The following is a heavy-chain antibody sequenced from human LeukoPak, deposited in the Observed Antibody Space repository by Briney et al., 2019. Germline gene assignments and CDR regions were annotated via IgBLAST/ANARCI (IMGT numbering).Heavy chain of an antibody. CDR2: IYYSGST. Sequence: SETLSLTCTVSGGSISSYYWSWIRQPPGKGLGWIGYIYYSGSTNYNPSLKSRVTISVDTSKNQFSLKLSSVTAADTAVYYCARDLNFDTNWFDPWGQGSLVTVYS. CDR3: ARDLNFDTNWFDP. CDR1: GGSISSYY. J-gene: IGHJ5*02. D-gene: IGHD3-9*01. V-gene: IGHV4-59*01.